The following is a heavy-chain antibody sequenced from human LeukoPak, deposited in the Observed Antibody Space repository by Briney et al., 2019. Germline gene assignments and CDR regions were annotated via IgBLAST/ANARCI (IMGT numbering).Heavy chain of an antibody. Sequence: GASVKVSCKASGYTFTSYGISWVRQAPRQGLEWMEWISAYNGNTNYPQKLQGRVTMTTDTSTTTAYMELRGLRSDDTAVYYCARAEKPNWGNYYYYCMDVWGKGTTVTVSS. CDR3: ARAEKPNWGNYYYYCMDV. CDR1: GYTFTSYG. J-gene: IGHJ6*03. CDR2: ISAYNGNT. D-gene: IGHD7-27*01. V-gene: IGHV1-18*01.